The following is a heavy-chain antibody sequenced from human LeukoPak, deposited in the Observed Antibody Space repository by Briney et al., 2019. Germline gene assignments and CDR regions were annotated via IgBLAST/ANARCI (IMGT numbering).Heavy chain of an antibody. CDR2: IYYTGYT. CDR1: GDSISGGDYC. D-gene: IGHD3-22*01. Sequence: SQTLSLTCTVSGDSISGGDYCWSWIRQPPGKGLEWIGYIYYTGYTYYNPSLKSRVTISEDTSTNQFSLNLHSVTAADTAVYYCARGHYYDSGGYPYYFDYWGQGTLVTVSS. CDR3: ARGHYYDSGGYPYYFDY. V-gene: IGHV4-30-4*01. J-gene: IGHJ4*02.